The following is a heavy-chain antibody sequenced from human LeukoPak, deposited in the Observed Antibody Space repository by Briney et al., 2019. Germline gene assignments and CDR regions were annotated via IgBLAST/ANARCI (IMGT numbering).Heavy chain of an antibody. CDR3: AVNLTRHTFDI. CDR2: IYYSGST. D-gene: IGHD1-1*01. Sequence: SETLSLTCTVSIGSISIYYWSWIRQSPGKGLEWIGSIYYSGSTNYNPSLKSRVTISVDTSKNQFSLELSSVTAADTAVYYCAVNLTRHTFDIWGQGTMVTVSS. J-gene: IGHJ3*02. V-gene: IGHV4-59*08. CDR1: IGSISIYY.